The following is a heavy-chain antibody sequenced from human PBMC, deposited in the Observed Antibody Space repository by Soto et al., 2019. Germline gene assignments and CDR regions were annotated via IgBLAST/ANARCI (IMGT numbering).Heavy chain of an antibody. CDR2: IIPIFGTA. CDR3: ARDSGATTVAFGMDV. V-gene: IGHV1-69*01. D-gene: IGHD4-17*01. CDR1: GGTFSSYA. Sequence: QVQLVQSGAEVKKPGSSVKVSCKASGGTFSSYAISWVRQAPGQGLEWMGGIIPIFGTANYAQKFQGRVTIPAEETTSTACMELRSLRSEDTAVYCCARDSGATTVAFGMDVWGPGTTVTGSS. J-gene: IGHJ6*02.